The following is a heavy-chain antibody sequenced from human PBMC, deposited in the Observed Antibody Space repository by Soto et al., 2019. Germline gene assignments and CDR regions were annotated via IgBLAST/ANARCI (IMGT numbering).Heavy chain of an antibody. J-gene: IGHJ3*02. CDR1: GFTFSAYD. Sequence: PGGSLRLSCAASGFTFSAYDMHWVRQTTGKGLEWIASISSSGSYIYYADSVKGRFTISRDNADNSLYLQMNSLRAEDTAFYYCTRHHTYVWGTYRNNAFDIWGQGTVVTVSS. CDR2: ISSSGSYI. V-gene: IGHV3-21*06. D-gene: IGHD3-16*02. CDR3: TRHHTYVWGTYRNNAFDI.